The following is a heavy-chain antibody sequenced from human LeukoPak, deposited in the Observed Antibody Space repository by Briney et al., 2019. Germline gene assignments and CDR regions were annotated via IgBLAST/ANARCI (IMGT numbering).Heavy chain of an antibody. Sequence: SETLSLTCTVSGGSISSSSYYWGWIRQPPGKGLEWIGSIYYSGSTYYNPSLKSRVTISVDTSKNQFSLKLSSVTAADTAVYYCARAHGDQPGFDYWGQGTLVTVSS. CDR3: ARAHGDQPGFDY. CDR2: IYYSGST. D-gene: IGHD4-17*01. CDR1: GGSISSSSYY. V-gene: IGHV4-39*07. J-gene: IGHJ4*02.